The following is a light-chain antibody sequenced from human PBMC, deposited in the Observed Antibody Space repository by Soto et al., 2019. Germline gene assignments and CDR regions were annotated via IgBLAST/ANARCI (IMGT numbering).Light chain of an antibody. J-gene: IGKJ4*01. V-gene: IGKV3-20*01. Sequence: IVLTQSPGTLSLSPGERATLSCRASQSVRSSYLAWYQQKPGQAPRLLIYAASRRATGIPDRFSGSGSGTDFTLTISSLQAEDVAVYYCQQYYSTPLTFGGGTKVDIK. CDR3: QQYYSTPLT. CDR2: AAS. CDR1: QSVRSSY.